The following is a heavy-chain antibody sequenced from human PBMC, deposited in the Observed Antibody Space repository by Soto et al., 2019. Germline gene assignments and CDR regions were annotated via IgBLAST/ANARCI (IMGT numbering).Heavy chain of an antibody. CDR3: AKDFLDVTMVRGVCPDY. J-gene: IGHJ4*02. Sequence: GGSLRLSCAASGFTFSSYGMHWVRQAPGKGLEWVAVISYDGSNKYYADSVKGRFTISRDNSKNTLYLQMNSLRAEDTAVYYCAKDFLDVTMVRGVCPDYWGQGTMVTVYS. CDR2: ISYDGSNK. D-gene: IGHD3-10*01. V-gene: IGHV3-30*18. CDR1: GFTFSSYG.